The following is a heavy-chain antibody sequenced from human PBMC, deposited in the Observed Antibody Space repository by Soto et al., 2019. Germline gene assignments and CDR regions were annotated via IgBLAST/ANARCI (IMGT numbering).Heavy chain of an antibody. J-gene: IGHJ4*02. Sequence: GGSLRLSCAASGFTFSDYYMSWIRQAPGKGLEWVSYISSSSSYTNYADSVKGRFTISRDNAKNSLYLQMNSLRAEDTAVYYCARVARSIAARGVNDYWGQGTLVTVS. D-gene: IGHD6-6*01. CDR1: GFTFSDYY. CDR2: ISSSSSYT. V-gene: IGHV3-11*06. CDR3: ARVARSIAARGVNDY.